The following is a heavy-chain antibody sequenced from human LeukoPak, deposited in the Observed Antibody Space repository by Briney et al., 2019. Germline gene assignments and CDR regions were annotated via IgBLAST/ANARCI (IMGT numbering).Heavy chain of an antibody. Sequence: ASVKVSCKASGYTFTSYGISWVRQAPGQGLEWMGWTSAYNGNTNYAQKLQGRVTMTTDTSTSTAYMELRSLRSDDTAVYYCAREPTGYEAFDIWGQGTMVTVSS. CDR1: GYTFTSYG. J-gene: IGHJ3*02. D-gene: IGHD3-9*01. V-gene: IGHV1-18*01. CDR2: TSAYNGNT. CDR3: AREPTGYEAFDI.